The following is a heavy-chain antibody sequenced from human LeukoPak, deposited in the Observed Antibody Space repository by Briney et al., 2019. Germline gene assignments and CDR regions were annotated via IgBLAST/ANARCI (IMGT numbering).Heavy chain of an antibody. D-gene: IGHD2-21*02. CDR3: ARHLTPHWAEEVTAEGYYFDY. Sequence: ASVKVSCKASGYTFTGYYMHWVRQAPGQGLEWMGWINPNSGGTNYAQKFQGRVTMTRDTSISTAYMELSRLRSDDTAVYYCARHLTPHWAEEVTAEGYYFDYWGQGTLVTVSS. CDR1: GYTFTGYY. V-gene: IGHV1-2*02. J-gene: IGHJ4*02. CDR2: INPNSGGT.